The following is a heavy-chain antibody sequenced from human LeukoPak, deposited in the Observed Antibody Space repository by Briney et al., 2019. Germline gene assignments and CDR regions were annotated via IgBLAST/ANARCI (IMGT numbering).Heavy chain of an antibody. CDR3: AKDRQSIAAAGGDY. Sequence: AGGSLRLSCAASGFTFSSYAMSWVREAPGKGLEWVSAISGSGGSTYYADSVKGRFTIPRDNSKNTLYLQMNSLRAEDTAVYYCAKDRQSIAAAGGDYWGQGTLVTVSS. CDR2: ISGSGGST. D-gene: IGHD6-13*01. CDR1: GFTFSSYA. V-gene: IGHV3-23*01. J-gene: IGHJ4*02.